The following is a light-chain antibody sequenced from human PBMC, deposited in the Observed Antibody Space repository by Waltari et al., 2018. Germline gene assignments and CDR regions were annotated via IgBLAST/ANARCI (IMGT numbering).Light chain of an antibody. CDR3: SSYTSSSTLWV. J-gene: IGLJ3*02. V-gene: IGLV2-14*03. CDR2: DVS. Sequence: QSALTQPASVSGSPGQSITISCPGTSSDVGGYNYVAWYQQHPGKAPKLMIYDVSNRPSVFSNRFSGSKSGNTASLTISGLQAEDEADYYCSSYTSSSTLWVFGGGTKLTVL. CDR1: SSDVGGYNY.